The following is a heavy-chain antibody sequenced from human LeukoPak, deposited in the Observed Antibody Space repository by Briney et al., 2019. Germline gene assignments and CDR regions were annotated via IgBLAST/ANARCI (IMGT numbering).Heavy chain of an antibody. CDR3: AKDEYYYDSSGYSAFDD. Sequence: GGSLRLSCAASGFTFSSYGMHWVRQAPGKGLEWVAFIQYDGSNKYYADSVKGRFTISRDSSKNTLCLQVNSLRAEDTAVYYCAKDEYYYDSSGYSAFDDWGQGTLVIVSS. J-gene: IGHJ4*02. D-gene: IGHD3-22*01. CDR1: GFTFSSYG. V-gene: IGHV3-30*02. CDR2: IQYDGSNK.